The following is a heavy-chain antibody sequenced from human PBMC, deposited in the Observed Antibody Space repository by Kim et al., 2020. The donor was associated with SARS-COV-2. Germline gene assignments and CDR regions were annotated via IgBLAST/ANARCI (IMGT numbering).Heavy chain of an antibody. CDR3: ASEYAVAGSKVY. Sequence: LSLTCAASGFTFSSYAMSWVRQAPGKGLEWVSAISGSGGSTYYADSVKGRFTISRDNSKNTLYLQMNSLRAEDTAVYYCASEYAVAGSKVYWGQGTLVTVSS. CDR2: ISGSGGST. J-gene: IGHJ4*02. V-gene: IGHV3-23*01. D-gene: IGHD3-10*01. CDR1: GFTFSSYA.